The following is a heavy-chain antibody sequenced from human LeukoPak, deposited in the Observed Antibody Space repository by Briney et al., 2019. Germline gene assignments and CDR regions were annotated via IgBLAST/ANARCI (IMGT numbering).Heavy chain of an antibody. Sequence: PSETLSLTCAVYGGSFSGHHWTWIRQSPGKGLEWIADINHSGNTNYNPSLKSRVTISVDTSKTQFSLKLRSVTAADTAVYYCAGDRCGGDCYPNWFDPWGQGTLVAVSS. D-gene: IGHD2-21*02. CDR3: AGDRCGGDCYPNWFDP. V-gene: IGHV4-34*01. J-gene: IGHJ5*02. CDR1: GGSFSGHH. CDR2: INHSGNT.